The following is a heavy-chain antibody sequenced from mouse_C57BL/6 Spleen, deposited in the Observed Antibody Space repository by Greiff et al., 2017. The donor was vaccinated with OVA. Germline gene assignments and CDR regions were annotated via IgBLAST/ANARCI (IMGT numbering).Heavy chain of an antibody. CDR3: ARSQWLPTSLYAMDY. CDR2: INPSNGGT. J-gene: IGHJ4*01. V-gene: IGHV1-53*01. D-gene: IGHD2-2*01. Sequence: QVQLKQPGTELVKPGASVKLSCKASGYTFTSYWMHWVKQRPGQGLEWIGNINPSNGGTNYNEKFKSKATMTVDKSSSTAYMQLSSLTSEDSAVYDCARSQWLPTSLYAMDYWGQGTSVTVSS. CDR1: GYTFTSYW.